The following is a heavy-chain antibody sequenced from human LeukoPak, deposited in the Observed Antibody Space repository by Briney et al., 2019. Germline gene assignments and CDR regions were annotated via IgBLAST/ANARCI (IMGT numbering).Heavy chain of an antibody. CDR1: GFTFSNKA. Sequence: TGGSLRLSCAASGFTFSNKAMSWVRQAPGKGLEWVSTISGRGGSTYYADSVRGRFTISRDNAKNSLYLQMNSLRAEDTAVYYCARDATAYCGGDCYSPNDAFDIWGQGTMVTVSS. J-gene: IGHJ3*02. V-gene: IGHV3-23*01. CDR3: ARDATAYCGGDCYSPNDAFDI. CDR2: ISGRGGST. D-gene: IGHD2-21*02.